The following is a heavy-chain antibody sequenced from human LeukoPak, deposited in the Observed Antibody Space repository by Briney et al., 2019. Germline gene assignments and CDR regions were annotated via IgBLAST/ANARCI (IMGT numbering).Heavy chain of an antibody. Sequence: GASVKVSCKASGNTFNSFGISWLRQAPGQGLEWMGWISAYNGDTKYAQKCQGRVTMTTDTSTSTICMQLRSLRSDDTAVYYCANTPARNWFDPWGQGTLVTVSS. J-gene: IGHJ5*02. V-gene: IGHV1-18*01. CDR3: ANTPARNWFDP. CDR2: ISAYNGDT. CDR1: GNTFNSFG.